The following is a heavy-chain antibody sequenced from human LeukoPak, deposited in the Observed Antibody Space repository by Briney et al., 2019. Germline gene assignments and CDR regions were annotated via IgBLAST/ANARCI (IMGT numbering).Heavy chain of an antibody. CDR3: AKDHSSGWYSVYYYYGMDV. CDR1: GFTFSGYA. Sequence: GGSLRLSCAASGFTFSGYAMSWVRQAPGKGLEWASAISGSGGSTYYADSVKGRFTISRDNSKNTLYLQMNSLRAEDTAVYYCAKDHSSGWYSVYYYYGMDVWGQGTTVTVSS. J-gene: IGHJ6*02. CDR2: ISGSGGST. D-gene: IGHD6-19*01. V-gene: IGHV3-23*01.